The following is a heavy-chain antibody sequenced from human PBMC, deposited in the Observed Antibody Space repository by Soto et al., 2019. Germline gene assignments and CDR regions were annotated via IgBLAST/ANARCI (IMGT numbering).Heavy chain of an antibody. V-gene: IGHV4-59*01. D-gene: IGHD5-18*01. CDR2: ISYTVAA. Sequence: HVQLQESGPGLVKPSEPLSLTCSVSAGSISRYYWGWVRHSPGEGLEWIAHISYTVAASFNPSLKSRVTISLDTSKNQIALSLMSVTAADTAVYYCVGSLMSRAMESFDYWGQGTLVTVTS. CDR1: AGSISRYY. J-gene: IGHJ4*02. CDR3: VGSLMSRAMESFDY.